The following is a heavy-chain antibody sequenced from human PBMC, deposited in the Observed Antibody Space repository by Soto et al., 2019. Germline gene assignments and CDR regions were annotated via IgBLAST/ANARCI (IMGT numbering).Heavy chain of an antibody. CDR1: GYTCTDYA. CDR2: INAGNGNT. J-gene: IGHJ4*02. Sequence: HVQLLHSGAEVKKPGASVKVSCKASGYTCTDYAIQWVRQAPGQRLEWMGCINAGNGNTKYSQKFQGRVTITRDTPAITTYIELSSLRSEDTAVYFCARVNDFWIGYSFDCWGQVTLVTVSS. CDR3: ARVNDFWIGYSFDC. V-gene: IGHV1-3*01. D-gene: IGHD3-3*01.